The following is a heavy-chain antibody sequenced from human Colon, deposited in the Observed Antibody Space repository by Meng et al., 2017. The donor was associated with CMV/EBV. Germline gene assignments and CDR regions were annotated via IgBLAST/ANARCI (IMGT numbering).Heavy chain of an antibody. V-gene: IGHV4-34*01. CDR1: GGSFSGYY. CDR3: ARRRYSYGYGY. CDR2: INHSGST. Sequence: SETLSLTCAVYGGSFSGYYSSWIRQPPGKGLEWIGEINHSGSTNYNPSLKSRVTISVDTSKNQFSLKLSSVTAADTAVYYCARRRYSYGYGYWGQGTLVTVSS. J-gene: IGHJ4*02. D-gene: IGHD5-18*01.